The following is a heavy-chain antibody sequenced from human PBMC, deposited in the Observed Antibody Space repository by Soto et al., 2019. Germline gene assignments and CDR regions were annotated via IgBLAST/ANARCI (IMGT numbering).Heavy chain of an antibody. CDR1: GASIIGFY. V-gene: IGHV4-4*07. D-gene: IGHD1-1*01. CDR2: IYATGTT. J-gene: IGHJ5*02. CDR3: VRDGTKTLRDWFDP. Sequence: SETLSITCTVSGASIIGFYWSWIRKSAGKGLEWIGRIYATGTTDYNPSLKSRVMMSVDTSKKQFSLKLRSVTAADTAVYYCVRDGTKTLRDWFDPWGQGISVTVSS.